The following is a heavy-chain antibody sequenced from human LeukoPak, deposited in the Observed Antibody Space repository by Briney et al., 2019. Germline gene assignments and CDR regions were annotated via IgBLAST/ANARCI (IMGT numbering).Heavy chain of an antibody. CDR2: IYHSGST. J-gene: IGHJ3*02. Sequence: SQTLSLTCTVSGGSISSGGYYWSWIRQPPGKGLEWIGYIYHSGSTYYNPSLKSRVTISVDRSKNQFSLKLSSVAAADTAVYYCARSIAAADVFDIWGQGTMVTVSS. CDR1: GGSISSGGYY. D-gene: IGHD6-13*01. V-gene: IGHV4-30-2*01. CDR3: ARSIAAADVFDI.